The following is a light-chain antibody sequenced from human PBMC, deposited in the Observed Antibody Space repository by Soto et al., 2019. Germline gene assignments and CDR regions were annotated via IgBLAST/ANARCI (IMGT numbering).Light chain of an antibody. Sequence: DIVMTQSPLSLPVTPGEPASISCRSSQSLLHSNGYNYLDWYLQKPGQSPQLLIYLGSNRASGVPDRFSGSGSGTDFTLKISRVEAEDVGVYYCQQTRSYPSTFGGGTKVDIK. CDR1: QSLLHSNGYNY. J-gene: IGKJ4*01. CDR2: LGS. V-gene: IGKV2-28*01. CDR3: QQTRSYPST.